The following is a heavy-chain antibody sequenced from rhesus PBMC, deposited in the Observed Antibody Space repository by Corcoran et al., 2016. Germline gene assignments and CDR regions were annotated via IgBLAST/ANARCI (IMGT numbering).Heavy chain of an antibody. V-gene: IGHV3-100*02. D-gene: IGHD3-34*01. J-gene: IGHJ4*01. Sequence: EVQLVESGGGLVQPGGSLRLSCAASGFTFSSYEMHWVRQAPGKGLEWVSVISASGGTIYDADSGKGRCTIARDNAKNSLFLQMNSLRAEDTAVYYCTRGRTGVIIMKGHFDYWGQGVLVTVSS. CDR3: TRGRTGVIIMKGHFDY. CDR2: ISASGGTI. CDR1: GFTFSSYE.